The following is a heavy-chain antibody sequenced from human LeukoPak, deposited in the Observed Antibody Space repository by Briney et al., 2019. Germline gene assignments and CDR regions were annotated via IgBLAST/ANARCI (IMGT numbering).Heavy chain of an antibody. D-gene: IGHD1-26*01. V-gene: IGHV4-59*01. J-gene: IGHJ4*02. CDR1: GGSISSYY. CDR2: IYYTGST. Sequence: SETLSLTCTVSGGSISSYYWSWIRQPPGEGLEWIGYIYYTGSTNYNPSLKSRVTISVDTSKNQFSLKLSAVTAADTAVYYCARDRSVSFIFDYWGQGTLVTVSS. CDR3: ARDRSVSFIFDY.